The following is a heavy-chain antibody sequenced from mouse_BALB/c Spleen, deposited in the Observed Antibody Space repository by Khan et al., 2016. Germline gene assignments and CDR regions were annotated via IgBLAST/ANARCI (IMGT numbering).Heavy chain of an antibody. V-gene: IGHV9-1*02. J-gene: IGHJ4*01. Sequence: QIQLVQSGPELKKPGETVKISCKATGYAFTNYGMNWVKQAPGKGLKWMGWIKTYSGESTYADDFKGRFAFSLETSASTAYLQINSLKNEDMATYFCARSRLLDLYYAMDYWGQGTSVTVSS. CDR3: ARSRLLDLYYAMDY. D-gene: IGHD1-1*01. CDR1: GYAFTNYG. CDR2: IKTYSGES.